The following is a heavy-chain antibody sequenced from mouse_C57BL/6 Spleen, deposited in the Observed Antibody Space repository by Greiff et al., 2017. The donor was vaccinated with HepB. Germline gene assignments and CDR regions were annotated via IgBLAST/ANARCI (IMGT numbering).Heavy chain of an antibody. D-gene: IGHD1-1*01. J-gene: IGHJ1*03. CDR1: GFNIKDDY. CDR2: IDPENGDT. CDR3: TTSITTVVVRNWYFDV. V-gene: IGHV14-4*01. Sequence: VQLQQSGAELVRPGASVKLSCTASGFNIKDDYMHWVKQRPEQGLEWIGWIDPENGDTEYASKFQGKATITADTSSNTAYLQLSSLTSEDTAVYYCTTSITTVVVRNWYFDVWGTGTTVTVSS.